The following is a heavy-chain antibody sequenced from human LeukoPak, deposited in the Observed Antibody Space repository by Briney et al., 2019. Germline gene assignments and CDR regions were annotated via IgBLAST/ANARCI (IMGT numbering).Heavy chain of an antibody. Sequence: SETLSLNCTVPGCSISSGRYWRSWIRQHPGKGLEWIGYVYNSGSTYYSPSLRSRLSMSVDTSKNQFSLNLRSVTAADTAVYFCARAILTASGSVWYFDLWGRGTLVTVSS. CDR2: VYNSGST. V-gene: IGHV4-31*03. J-gene: IGHJ2*01. D-gene: IGHD3-3*01. CDR1: GCSISSGRYW. CDR3: ARAILTASGSVWYFDL.